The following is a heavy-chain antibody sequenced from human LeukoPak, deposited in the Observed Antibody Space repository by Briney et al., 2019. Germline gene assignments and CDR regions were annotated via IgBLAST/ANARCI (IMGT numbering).Heavy chain of an antibody. D-gene: IGHD6-13*01. V-gene: IGHV1-46*01. J-gene: IGHJ5*02. CDR3: ARDQGDTYEYSSSWSYNWFDP. Sequence: ASVKVSCKASGYTFTSYYMHWVRQAPGQGLEWMGIINPSGGSTSYARKFQGRVTMTRDTSTSTVYMELSSLRSEDTAVYYCARDQGDTYEYSSSWSYNWFDPWGQGTLVTVSS. CDR2: INPSGGST. CDR1: GYTFTSYY.